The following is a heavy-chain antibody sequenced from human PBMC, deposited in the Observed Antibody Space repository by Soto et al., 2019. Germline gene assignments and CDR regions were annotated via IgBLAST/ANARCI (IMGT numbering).Heavy chain of an antibody. CDR2: ISGSGGST. D-gene: IGHD6-19*01. V-gene: IGHV3-23*01. Sequence: QPGGSLRLSCAASGFTFSSYAMSWVRQAPGKGLEWVSAISGSGGSTYCADSVKGRFTISRDNSKNTLYLQMNSLRAEDTAVYYCAKDLSGYSSGWYSNYYYYGMDVWGQGTTVTVSS. CDR1: GFTFSSYA. CDR3: AKDLSGYSSGWYSNYYYYGMDV. J-gene: IGHJ6*02.